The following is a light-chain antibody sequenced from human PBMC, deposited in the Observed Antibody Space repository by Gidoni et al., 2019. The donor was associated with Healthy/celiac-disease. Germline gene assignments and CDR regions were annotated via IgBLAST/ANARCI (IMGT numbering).Light chain of an antibody. V-gene: IGKV1-39*01. J-gene: IGKJ2*02. CDR3: QQSYSTLCT. Sequence: DIQMTQSPSSLSASVGDRVTITCRASQSISSYLNWYQQKPGKAPKLLIYAASSLQSGVPSRFGGIGSGTDFTLTISSLHPEDFATYYCQQSYSTLCTFGQGTKLEIK. CDR1: QSISSY. CDR2: AAS.